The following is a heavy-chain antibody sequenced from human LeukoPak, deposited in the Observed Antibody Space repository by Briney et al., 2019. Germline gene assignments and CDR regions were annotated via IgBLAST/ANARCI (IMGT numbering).Heavy chain of an antibody. CDR2: IGSKANSYAT. V-gene: IGHV3-73*01. Sequence: GGSLGLSCAASGLTFSGSAMHWVRQASGKGLEWVGRIGSKANSYATAYAASVKGRFTISRDDSKNTAYLQMNSLKTEDTAVHYCTRPRWGYYDSSGYNDAFDIWGQGTMVTVSS. CDR3: TRPRWGYYDSSGYNDAFDI. CDR1: GLTFSGSA. D-gene: IGHD3-22*01. J-gene: IGHJ3*02.